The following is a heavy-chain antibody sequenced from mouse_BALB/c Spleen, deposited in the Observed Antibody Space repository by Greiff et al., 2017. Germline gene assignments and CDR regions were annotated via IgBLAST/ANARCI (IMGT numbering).Heavy chain of an antibody. CDR1: GYAFSSYW. J-gene: IGHJ1*01. CDR3: ARGIYYYGSSYCWYFDV. D-gene: IGHD1-1*01. CDR2: IYPGDGDT. V-gene: IGHV1-80*01. Sequence: VKLVESGAELVRPGSSVKISCKASGYAFSSYWMNWVKQRPGQGLEWIGQIYPGDGDTNYNGKFKGKATLTADKSSSTAYMQLSSLTSEDSAVYFCARGIYYYGSSYCWYFDVWGAGTTVTVSS.